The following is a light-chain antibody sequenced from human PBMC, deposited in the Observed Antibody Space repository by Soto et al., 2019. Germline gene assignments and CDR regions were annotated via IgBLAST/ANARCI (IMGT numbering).Light chain of an antibody. V-gene: IGLV1-47*01. CDR3: AAWDVSLSGPCVV. CDR1: SSNIGSNY. Sequence: QSVLTQPPSASGTPGQRVTISCSGSSSNIGSNYVYWYQQLPGTAPKLLIYRNNQRPSGVPDRFSGSKSGTSASLAISGLRSEDDADYYCAAWDVSLSGPCVVFGGGTQLTVL. J-gene: IGLJ2*01. CDR2: RNN.